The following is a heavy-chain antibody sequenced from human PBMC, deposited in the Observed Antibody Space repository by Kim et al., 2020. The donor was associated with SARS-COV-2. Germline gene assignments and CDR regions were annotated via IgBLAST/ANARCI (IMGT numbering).Heavy chain of an antibody. CDR3: AGVGSSSD. Sequence: SETLSLTCAVYGGSFSGYYWSWIRQPPGKGLEWIGEINHSGSTNYNPSLKSRVTISVDTSKNQFSLKLSSVTAADTAVSYCAGVGSSSDWGQGTLVTVSS. D-gene: IGHD6-6*01. CDR2: INHSGST. V-gene: IGHV4-34*01. CDR1: GGSFSGYY. J-gene: IGHJ4*02.